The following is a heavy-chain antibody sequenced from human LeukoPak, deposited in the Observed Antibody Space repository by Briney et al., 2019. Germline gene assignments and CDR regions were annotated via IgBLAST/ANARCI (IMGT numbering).Heavy chain of an antibody. CDR2: ISSSSSYI. D-gene: IGHD6-19*01. V-gene: IGHV3-21*01. Sequence: GGSLRLSCAASGFTFSSYSMNWVRQVPGKGLEWVSSISSSSSYIYYADSVKGRFTISRDNAKNSLYLQMNSLRAEDTAVYYCAREDGAVAAPSYYYYGMDVWGQGTTVTVSS. CDR3: AREDGAVAAPSYYYYGMDV. J-gene: IGHJ6*02. CDR1: GFTFSSYS.